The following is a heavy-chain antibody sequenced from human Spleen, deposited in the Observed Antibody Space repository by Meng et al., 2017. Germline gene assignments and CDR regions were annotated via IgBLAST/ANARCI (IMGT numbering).Heavy chain of an antibody. CDR2: MKSNVDGGTV. CDR1: GFTFSNYA. Sequence: VQLVEAGGGLVQPGGSLRLSCAASGFTFSNYAMSWVRQAPGKGLEWIGRMKSNVDGGTVDYAAAVKGRFFILRDDSENTFYLQMNSLKTEDTAVYYCSGHVDYWGHGTLVTVSS. V-gene: IGHV3-15*01. J-gene: IGHJ4*01. CDR3: SGHVDY.